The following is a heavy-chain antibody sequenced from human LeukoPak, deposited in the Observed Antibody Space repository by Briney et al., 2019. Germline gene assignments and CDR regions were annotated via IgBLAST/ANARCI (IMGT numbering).Heavy chain of an antibody. D-gene: IGHD3-22*01. CDR2: IIPIFGTA. CDR3: ARDVTDSSGYYYVGY. CDR1: GGTFSSYA. V-gene: IGHV1-69*06. Sequence: SVKVSCKASGGTFSSYAISWVRQAPGQGLEWMGGIIPIFGTANYAQKFQGRVTITADKSTSTAYMELSSLRSEDTAVYYCARDVTDSSGYYYVGYWGQGTLVTVSS. J-gene: IGHJ4*02.